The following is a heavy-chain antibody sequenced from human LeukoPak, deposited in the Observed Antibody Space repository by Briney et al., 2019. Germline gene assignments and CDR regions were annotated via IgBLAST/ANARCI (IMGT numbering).Heavy chain of an antibody. D-gene: IGHD4-23*01. CDR1: GFTFDDYA. CDR2: ISWDGGST. CDR3: AKEGLRWPEGAFDI. J-gene: IGHJ3*02. V-gene: IGHV3-43D*03. Sequence: PGGSLRLSCAASGFTFDDYAMHWVRQAPGKGLEWVSLISWDGGSTYYADSVKGRFTISRDNSKNSLYLQMNSLRAEDTALYYCAKEGLRWPEGAFDIWGQGTMVTVSS.